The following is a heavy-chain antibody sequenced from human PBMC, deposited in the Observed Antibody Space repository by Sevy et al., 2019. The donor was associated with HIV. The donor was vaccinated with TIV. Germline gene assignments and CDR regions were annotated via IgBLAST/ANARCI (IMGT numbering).Heavy chain of an antibody. CDR3: ARDKLYYYDSSGQVYYYGMDV. Sequence: SETLSLTCAVSGGSISSSNWWSWVRQPPGKGLEWIGEIYHSGSTNYNPSLKSRVTISVEKSKNQFSLKLSSVTAADTAVYYCARDKLYYYDSSGQVYYYGMDVWGQGTTVTVSS. J-gene: IGHJ6*02. CDR2: IYHSGST. CDR1: GGSISSSNW. D-gene: IGHD3-22*01. V-gene: IGHV4-4*02.